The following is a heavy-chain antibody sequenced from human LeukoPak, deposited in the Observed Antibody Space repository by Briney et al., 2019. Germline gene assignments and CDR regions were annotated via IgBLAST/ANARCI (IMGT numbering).Heavy chain of an antibody. CDR3: ARQRDYFYGSDV. CDR1: GGSISSYY. J-gene: IGHJ6*02. Sequence: SETLSLICTVSGGSISSYYWSWIRQPPGKGLEWIGYIYYSGSTNYNPSLKSRVTISVDTSKNQFSLKLRSVTAADTAVYYCARQRDYFYGSDVWGQGTTVTVSS. CDR2: IYYSGST. V-gene: IGHV4-59*08.